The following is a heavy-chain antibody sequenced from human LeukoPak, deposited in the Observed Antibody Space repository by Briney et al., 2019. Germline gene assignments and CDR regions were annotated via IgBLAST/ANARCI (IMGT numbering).Heavy chain of an antibody. Sequence: ETGGSLRLSCAASGFTFSSYAMHWVRQAPGKGLEWVAVISYDGSNKYYADSVKGRFTISRDNSKNTLYLQMNSLRAEDTAVYYCARVGQWLVFLDAFDIWGQGTMVTVSS. V-gene: IGHV3-30*04. CDR3: ARVGQWLVFLDAFDI. D-gene: IGHD6-19*01. CDR2: ISYDGSNK. CDR1: GFTFSSYA. J-gene: IGHJ3*02.